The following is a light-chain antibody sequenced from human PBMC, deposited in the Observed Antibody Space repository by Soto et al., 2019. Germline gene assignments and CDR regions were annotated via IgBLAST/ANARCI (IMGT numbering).Light chain of an antibody. J-gene: IGLJ1*01. CDR2: EVS. CDR3: SSYTSSTTYV. CDR1: SSDVGGYNY. Sequence: QSALTQPPSASGSPGQSVAISCTGTSSDVGGYNYVSWYQQHPGKAPKLMIYEVSNRPSGVSNRFSGSKSGNTASLTISGLQADDEADYYCSSYTSSTTYVFGPGTKLTVL. V-gene: IGLV2-14*01.